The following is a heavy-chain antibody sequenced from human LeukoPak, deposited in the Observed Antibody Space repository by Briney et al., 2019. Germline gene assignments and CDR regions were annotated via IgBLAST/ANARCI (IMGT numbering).Heavy chain of an antibody. CDR2: IKYHGSDE. V-gene: IGHV3-7*01. CDR1: GFTFSDYW. J-gene: IGHJ4*02. D-gene: IGHD3-10*01. CDR3: ARIGGSGTYWDY. Sequence: GGSLRLSCAASGFTFSDYWMSWVRQAPGKGLEWVANIKYHGSDEHYVDSVRGRFTISRDNAKNSLFLQMNSQRAEDTAVYYCARIGGSGTYWDYWGQGTLVTVSS.